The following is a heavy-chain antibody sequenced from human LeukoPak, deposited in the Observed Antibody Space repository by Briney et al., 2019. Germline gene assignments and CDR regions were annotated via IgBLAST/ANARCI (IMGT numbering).Heavy chain of an antibody. CDR3: TSFGLGSGTFNWFDP. J-gene: IGHJ5*02. Sequence: KPSETLSLTCTVSGYSFSSGYYWGWIRQSPGKGLELIGSIYYTGSTYYNPSLNSRITISVDTSKNQFSLKLRSVTVADTAVYYCTSFGLGSGTFNWFDPWGQGTLVTVSS. CDR1: GYSFSSGYY. CDR2: IYYTGST. D-gene: IGHD3-10*01. V-gene: IGHV4-38-2*02.